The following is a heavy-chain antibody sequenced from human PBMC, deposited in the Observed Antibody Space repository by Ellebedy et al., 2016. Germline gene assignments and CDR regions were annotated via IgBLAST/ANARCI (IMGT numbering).Heavy chain of an antibody. CDR3: VRDVGSTRLDY. CDR1: GFTFSSYG. D-gene: IGHD1-26*01. J-gene: IGHJ4*02. V-gene: IGHV3-33*01. Sequence: GESLKISXAASGFTFSSYGMHWVRQAPGKGLEWVAVIWYDGSNKYYADSVKGRFTISRDNSKNTLYLQMNSLRAEDTAVYYCVRDVGSTRLDYWGQGTLVTVSS. CDR2: IWYDGSNK.